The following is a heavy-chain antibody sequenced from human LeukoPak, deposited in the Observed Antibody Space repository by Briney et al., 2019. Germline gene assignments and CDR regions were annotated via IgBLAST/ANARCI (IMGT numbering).Heavy chain of an antibody. CDR1: GFTFNRYA. J-gene: IGHJ6*03. Sequence: GGSLRLSCAASGFTFNRYAMSWVRQAPGKGLEWVSGISGNGGRRYYGDSVKGRFTTSRDNSKKTLYLQVNNPRAEDSALYYCAKTTGPATTGTTVGYMDVWGKGTTVTVSS. V-gene: IGHV3-23*01. D-gene: IGHD1-14*01. CDR3: AKTTGPATTGTTVGYMDV. CDR2: ISGNGGRR.